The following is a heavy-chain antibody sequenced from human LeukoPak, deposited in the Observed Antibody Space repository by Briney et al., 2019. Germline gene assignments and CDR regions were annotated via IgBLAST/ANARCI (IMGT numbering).Heavy chain of an antibody. Sequence: GKSLRLSCAASGFTFSTYAMHWVRQTPGQGLEWVAVIPSDGQNNHYADSVKGRFTISRDNSKNTLYLQVNSLRTEDRAVYYCATAKSGSYRAPLDYWGQGTLVTASS. CDR2: IPSDGQNN. V-gene: IGHV3-30*04. J-gene: IGHJ4*02. D-gene: IGHD1-26*01. CDR3: ATAKSGSYRAPLDY. CDR1: GFTFSTYA.